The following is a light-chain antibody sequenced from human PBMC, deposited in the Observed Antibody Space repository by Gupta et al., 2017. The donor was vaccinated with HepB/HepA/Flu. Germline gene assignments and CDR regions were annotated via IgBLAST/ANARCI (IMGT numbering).Light chain of an antibody. CDR1: QSLVHSDGNTH. J-gene: IGKJ1*01. CDR2: MVS. V-gene: IGKV2-30*02. CDR3: MQGTHWPMT. Sequence: DVVMTQSPVSLPVTLGQPASISCRSSQSLVHSDGNTHLNWYQQRPGQSPRRLIYMVSKRDSGVPDRFSGSGSGTDFTLKISRVEAEDVGVYYCMQGTHWPMTFGQGTKVEIK.